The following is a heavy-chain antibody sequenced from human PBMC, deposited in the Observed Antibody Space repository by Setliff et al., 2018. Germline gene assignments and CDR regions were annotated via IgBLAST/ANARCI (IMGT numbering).Heavy chain of an antibody. Sequence: SETLSLTCAVYGGSFSGYYWSWIRQPPGKGLEWIGEINHSGSTNYNPSLKSRVTISVDTSKNQFSLKLSSVTAADTAVYYCASEPRGPPRKYQIYYYYSLSFLGTGPTVTVSS. CDR3: ASEPRGPPRKYQIYYYYSLSF. CDR2: INHSGST. V-gene: IGHV4-34*01. D-gene: IGHD2-2*01. CDR1: GGSFSGYY. J-gene: IGHJ6*03.